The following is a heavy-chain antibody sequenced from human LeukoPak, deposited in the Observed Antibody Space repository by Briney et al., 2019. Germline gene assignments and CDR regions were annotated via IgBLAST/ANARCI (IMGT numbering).Heavy chain of an antibody. Sequence: GGSLRLSCAASGFTFSSYAMHWVRQAPGKGLEWVAVISYDGSNKYYADSVKGRFTISRDNSKNTLYLQMNSLRAEDTAVYYCARGRSSWWGNWFDPWGQGTLVTVS. J-gene: IGHJ5*02. V-gene: IGHV3-30*04. D-gene: IGHD6-13*01. CDR1: GFTFSSYA. CDR3: ARGRSSWWGNWFDP. CDR2: ISYDGSNK.